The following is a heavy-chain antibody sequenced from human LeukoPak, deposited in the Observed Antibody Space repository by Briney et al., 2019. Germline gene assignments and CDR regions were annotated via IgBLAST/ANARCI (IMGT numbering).Heavy chain of an antibody. Sequence: GGSLRLSCAASGFTFSSYAMSWVRQAPGKGLEWASAISGSGGSTYYADSVKGRFTISRDNSKNTLYLQMNSLRAEDTAVYYCAKGGLGYCSSTSCPGSDYWGQGTLVTVSS. V-gene: IGHV3-23*01. D-gene: IGHD2-2*01. J-gene: IGHJ4*02. CDR3: AKGGLGYCSSTSCPGSDY. CDR1: GFTFSSYA. CDR2: ISGSGGST.